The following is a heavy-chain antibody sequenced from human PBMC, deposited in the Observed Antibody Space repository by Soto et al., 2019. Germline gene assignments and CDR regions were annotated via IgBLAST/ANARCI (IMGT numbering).Heavy chain of an antibody. CDR3: ATSRNRGYVYFHY. Sequence: QVQLVQSGAEVKKPGSPVKVSCKASGGTFSTYAISWVRQAPGQGLEWMGGIIPIFGTANYAQKFQDRVTITADESTSTAYMELSSLRSEDTAVYYCATSRNRGYVYFHYWGQGTLVTVSS. CDR2: IIPIFGTA. V-gene: IGHV1-69*12. CDR1: GGTFSTYA. D-gene: IGHD5-12*01. J-gene: IGHJ4*02.